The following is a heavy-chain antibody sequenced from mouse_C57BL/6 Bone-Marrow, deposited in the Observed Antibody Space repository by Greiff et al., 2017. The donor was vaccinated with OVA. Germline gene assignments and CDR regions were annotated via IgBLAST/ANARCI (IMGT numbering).Heavy chain of an antibody. CDR1: GYTFTSYW. J-gene: IGHJ3*01. CDR3: AREDGYPTWFAY. V-gene: IGHV1-52*01. D-gene: IGHD2-3*01. CDR2: IDPSDSET. Sequence: VQLQQPGAELVRPGSSVKLSCKASGYTFTSYWMHWVKQRPIQGLEWIGNIDPSDSETHYNQKFKDKATLTVDKSSSTAYMQLSSLTSEDSAVYYCAREDGYPTWFAYWGQGTLVTVSA.